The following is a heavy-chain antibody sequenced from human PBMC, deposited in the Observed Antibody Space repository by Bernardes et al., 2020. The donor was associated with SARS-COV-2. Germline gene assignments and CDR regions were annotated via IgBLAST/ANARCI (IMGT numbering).Heavy chain of an antibody. J-gene: IGHJ6*02. Sequence: ASVKVSCKASGYPFTGYYMHWARQPPGQGLEWMGWLNLNSGGTNHAQKLHGRVTMTRDTPISTAYMDLNRLRSDDTADYYCAIPPTNYDRFGMDVWGQGAKVTVTS. CDR3: AIPPTNYDRFGMDV. CDR2: LNLNSGGT. D-gene: IGHD3-22*01. CDR1: GYPFTGYY. V-gene: IGHV1-2*02.